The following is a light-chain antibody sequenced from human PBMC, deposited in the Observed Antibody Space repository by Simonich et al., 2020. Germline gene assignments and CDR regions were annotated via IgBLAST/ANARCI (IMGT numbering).Light chain of an antibody. Sequence: QSALTQPRSVSGSPGQSVTISCTGTSSDVGGYNYVSWYQQHPGKAPKIMIYDGSKRPSGVPDRFSGSKCGNTASLTISGLKAEDEADYYCCSYAGSYTWVFGGGTKLTVL. CDR1: SSDVGGYNY. J-gene: IGLJ3*02. CDR2: DGS. CDR3: CSYAGSYTWV. V-gene: IGLV2-11*01.